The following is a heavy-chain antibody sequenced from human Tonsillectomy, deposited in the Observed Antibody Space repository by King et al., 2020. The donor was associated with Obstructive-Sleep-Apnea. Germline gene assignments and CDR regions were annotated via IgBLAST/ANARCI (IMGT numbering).Heavy chain of an antibody. J-gene: IGHJ5*02. D-gene: IGHD3-10*01. CDR3: ARGGLMVRGVMGWFDP. Sequence: VQLQESGPGLVKPSQTLFLTCTVSGGSISSGGYYWRWIRQHPGKGLEWIGYIYYSGSTYYNPSLKSRVTISVDTSKNQFSLKLSSVTAADTAVYYCARGGLMVRGVMGWFDPWGQGTLVTVSS. V-gene: IGHV4-31*03. CDR1: GGSISSGGYY. CDR2: IYYSGST.